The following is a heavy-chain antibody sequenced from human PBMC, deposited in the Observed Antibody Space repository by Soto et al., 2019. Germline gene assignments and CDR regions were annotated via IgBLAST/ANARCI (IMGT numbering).Heavy chain of an antibody. V-gene: IGHV1-8*01. CDR2: MNPNSGNT. Sequence: ASVKVSCKASGYTFTSYDINWVRQATGQGLEWMGWMNPNSGNTGYAQKFQGRVTMTRNTSISTAYMELSSLRSEDTAVYYCERGPPYDNRDKFGYWGQGTLVTVSS. D-gene: IGHD3-9*01. CDR3: ERGPPYDNRDKFGY. J-gene: IGHJ4*02. CDR1: GYTFTSYD.